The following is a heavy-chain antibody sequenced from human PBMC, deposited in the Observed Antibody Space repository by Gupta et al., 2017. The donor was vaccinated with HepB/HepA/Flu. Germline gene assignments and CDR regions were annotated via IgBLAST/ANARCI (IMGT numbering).Heavy chain of an antibody. CDR1: GFTFSTYT. J-gene: IGHJ4*02. D-gene: IGHD4-17*01. CDR2: IIGSSGNA. CDR3: AKDIQGNGGYYFDY. Sequence: EVQLLESGGGLVQPGGSLKLSCAASGFTFSTYTMSWVRQVPGKGLEWLAAIIGSSGNAFYTDSVKGRFTISRDFSKNTLYLQMSRLRAEDTAVYYCAKDIQGNGGYYFDYWGQGTLVTVSS. V-gene: IGHV3-23*01.